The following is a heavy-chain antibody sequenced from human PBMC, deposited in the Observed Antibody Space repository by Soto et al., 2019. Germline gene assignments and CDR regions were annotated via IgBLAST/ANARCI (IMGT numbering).Heavy chain of an antibody. V-gene: IGHV6-1*01. CDR3: ARDLSDIVVVPAALNLFDP. J-gene: IGHJ5*02. Sequence: SQTLSLTCAISGDSVSSNSAAWNWIRQSPSRGLEWLGRTYYRSKWYNDYAVSVKSRITINPDTSKNQFSLQLNSVTPEDTAVYYCARDLSDIVVVPAALNLFDPWGQGTLVTV. CDR1: GDSVSSNSAA. D-gene: IGHD2-2*01. CDR2: TYYRSKWYN.